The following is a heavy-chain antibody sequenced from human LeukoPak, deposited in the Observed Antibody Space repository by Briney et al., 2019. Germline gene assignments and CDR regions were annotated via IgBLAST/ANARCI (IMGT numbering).Heavy chain of an antibody. CDR1: GGSISSGSYY. CDR2: IYTSGST. J-gene: IGHJ2*01. V-gene: IGHV4-61*02. Sequence: SETLSLTCTVSGGSISSGSYYWSWIRQPAGKGLEWIGRIYTSGSTNYNPSLKSRVTISVDTSKNQFSMKLSSVTAADTAVYYCARGSGSSWYWYFDLWGRGTLVTVSS. CDR3: ARGSGSSWYWYFDL. D-gene: IGHD6-13*01.